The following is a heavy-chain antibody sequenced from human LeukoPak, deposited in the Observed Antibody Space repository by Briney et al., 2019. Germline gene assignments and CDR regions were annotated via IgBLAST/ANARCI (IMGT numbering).Heavy chain of an antibody. CDR3: AKGTMGATTLPPFDY. D-gene: IGHD1-26*01. CDR1: GFTFSDYA. CDR2: ISGSGGNT. V-gene: IGHV3-23*01. Sequence: GGSLRLSCAASGFTFSDYAMNWVRQAPGKGLEWVSTISGSGGNTYYAGSVKGRFTISRANAKNSLYLQMNSLRAEDTAVYSCAKGTMGATTLPPFDYWGQGTLVTVSS. J-gene: IGHJ4*02.